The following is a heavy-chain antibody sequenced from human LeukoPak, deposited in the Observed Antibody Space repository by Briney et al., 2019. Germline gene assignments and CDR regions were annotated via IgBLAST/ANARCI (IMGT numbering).Heavy chain of an antibody. CDR1: GGSISSSSYY. V-gene: IGHV4-39*01. Sequence: SETLSLTCTVSGGSISSSSYYWGWIRQPPVKGLEWIGRIYYSGSTYYNPSLKSRVTISVDTSKNQFSLKLSSVTAADTAVYYCARLIAVAGTITFDYWGQGTLVTVSS. D-gene: IGHD6-19*01. CDR2: IYYSGST. J-gene: IGHJ4*02. CDR3: ARLIAVAGTITFDY.